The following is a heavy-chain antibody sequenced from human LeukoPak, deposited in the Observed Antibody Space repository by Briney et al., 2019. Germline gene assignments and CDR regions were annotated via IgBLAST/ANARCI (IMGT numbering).Heavy chain of an antibody. Sequence: GGSLRLSCAASGFTFSSYIMNWVRQAPGKGLEWVSSISSSSSYIYYADSVKGRFTISRDNAKNSLYLQMNSLRAEDTAVYYCARVRYYDSSGYYDFDYWGQGTLVTVSS. CDR1: GFTFSSYI. CDR3: ARVRYYDSSGYYDFDY. CDR2: ISSSSSYI. D-gene: IGHD3-22*01. V-gene: IGHV3-21*01. J-gene: IGHJ4*02.